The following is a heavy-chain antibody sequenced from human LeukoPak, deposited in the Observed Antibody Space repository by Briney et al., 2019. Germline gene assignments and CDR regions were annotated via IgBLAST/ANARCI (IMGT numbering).Heavy chain of an antibody. CDR1: GFTFNEFA. D-gene: IGHD6-13*01. CDR3: ARDGSISWYPTSSFGP. J-gene: IGHJ5*02. Sequence: GGSLRLSCAVSGFTFNEFAMRWVRHLAGKGREWVAGILSEGSNEFYADSVKGRFTISRDNSKNPLSLQMYSLKAEDTAVYYGARDGSISWYPTSSFGPWGQGTLVTASS. CDR2: ILSEGSNE. V-gene: IGHV3-33*08.